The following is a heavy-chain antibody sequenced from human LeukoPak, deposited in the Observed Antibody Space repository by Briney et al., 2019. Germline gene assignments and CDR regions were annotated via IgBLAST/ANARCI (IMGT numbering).Heavy chain of an antibody. CDR2: VSSSGSLT. CDR1: GFTFRNYA. V-gene: IGHV3-23*01. CDR3: AKDGGFSYFSYMDV. D-gene: IGHD3-10*01. J-gene: IGHJ6*03. Sequence: GESLRLSCAASGFTFRNYALSWVRQAPGKGLEWVSAVSSSGSLTDYADSVKGRFSISRDNSKNTLFLQMNSLSAEDTAVYYCAKDGGFSYFSYMDVWGKGTTVTVSS.